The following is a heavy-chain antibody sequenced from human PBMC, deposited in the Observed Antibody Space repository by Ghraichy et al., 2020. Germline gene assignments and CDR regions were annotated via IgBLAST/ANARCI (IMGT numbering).Heavy chain of an antibody. Sequence: GGSLRLSCAASGFTFSGSAMHWVRQASGKGLEWVGRIRSKANSYATAYAASVKGRFTISRDDSKNTAYLQMNSLKTEDTAVYYCTRFPNSRDVPAATDVAYWGQGTLVTVSS. CDR2: IRSKANSYAT. J-gene: IGHJ4*02. CDR1: GFTFSGSA. V-gene: IGHV3-73*01. D-gene: IGHD2-2*01. CDR3: TRFPNSRDVPAATDVAY.